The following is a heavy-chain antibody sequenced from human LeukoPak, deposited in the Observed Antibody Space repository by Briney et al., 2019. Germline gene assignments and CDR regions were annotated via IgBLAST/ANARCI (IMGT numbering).Heavy chain of an antibody. CDR2: ISSSSSTI. CDR3: ARDRGGSYSAIDY. J-gene: IGHJ4*02. CDR1: GFIFSSYS. D-gene: IGHD1-26*01. Sequence: GGSLRLSCAASGFIFSSYSMNWVRQAPGKGLEWVSFISSSSSTIYYADSVKGRITISRDNAKNSLYLQMNSLRAEDTAVYYCARDRGGSYSAIDYWGQGTLVTVSS. V-gene: IGHV3-48*04.